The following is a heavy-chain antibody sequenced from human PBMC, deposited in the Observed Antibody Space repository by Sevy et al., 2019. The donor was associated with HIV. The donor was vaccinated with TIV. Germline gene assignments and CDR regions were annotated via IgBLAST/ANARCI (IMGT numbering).Heavy chain of an antibody. V-gene: IGHV7-4-1*02. J-gene: IGHJ1*01. CDR3: ARAPPATSFLVPRGFQH. D-gene: IGHD6-13*01. CDR2: IDTNTGNP. CDR1: GYSFTSYV. Sequence: ASVKVSCKASGYSFTSYVMNWVRQAPGQGLEWMGWIDTNTGNPTYAQAFTGRFVFSLDTSVSTAYLQISSLKAEDTAVYYCARAPPATSFLVPRGFQHWGQGTLVTVSP.